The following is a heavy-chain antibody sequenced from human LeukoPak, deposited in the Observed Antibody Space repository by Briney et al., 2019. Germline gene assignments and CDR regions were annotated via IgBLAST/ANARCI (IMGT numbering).Heavy chain of an antibody. D-gene: IGHD4-23*01. CDR1: GESLNYYY. V-gene: IGHV4-34*12. Sequence: SETLSLTCAVYGESLNYYYWNWIRQSPGKGLEWIGDIFDGKTINYNPSLKSRVTISAATSSQQFSLNLKSVTAADTAVYFCASGAWAARLNSWAQGALVIVSS. CDR2: IFDGKTI. J-gene: IGHJ4*02. CDR3: ASGAWAARLNS.